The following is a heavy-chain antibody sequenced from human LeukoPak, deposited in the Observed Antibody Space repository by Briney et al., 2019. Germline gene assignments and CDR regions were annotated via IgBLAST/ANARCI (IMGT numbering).Heavy chain of an antibody. J-gene: IGHJ4*02. V-gene: IGHV3-53*01. CDR2: IYTGDTT. CDR3: ASPAGDYHNPFDY. Sequence: GGSLRLSCAASGFTFSSNYMSWVRQAPGKGLEWVSVIYTGDTTYYADSVKGRFTISRDNSKNTLYLQMNSLRAEDTAVYYCASPAGDYHNPFDYWGQGTLVTVSS. D-gene: IGHD4-17*01. CDR1: GFTFSSNY.